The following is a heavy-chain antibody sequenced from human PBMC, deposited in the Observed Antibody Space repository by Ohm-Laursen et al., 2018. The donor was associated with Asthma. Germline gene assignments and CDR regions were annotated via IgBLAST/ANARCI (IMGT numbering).Heavy chain of an antibody. D-gene: IGHD3-22*01. J-gene: IGHJ3*02. CDR3: ASSITMIVVSLGFDI. CDR1: GYTFTSYG. Sequence: SVKASCKASGYTFTSYGISWVRQAPGQGLEWMGGIIPIFGTANYAQKFQGRVTITADESTSTAYMELSSLRSEDTAVYYCASSITMIVVSLGFDIWGQGTMVTVSS. V-gene: IGHV1-69*13. CDR2: IIPIFGTA.